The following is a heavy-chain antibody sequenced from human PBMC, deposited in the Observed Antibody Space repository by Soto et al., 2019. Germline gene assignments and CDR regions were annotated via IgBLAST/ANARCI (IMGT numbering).Heavy chain of an antibody. CDR2: IVYCGST. V-gene: IGHV4-39*01. J-gene: IGHJ4*02. CDR3: ARLPRTDYKFWSGCL. Sequence: PSETLSLTCTVSGDSISSSNYYWGWIRQPPGKGLEWIGSIVYCGSTYYSPSLKSRVTISVDTSKNQFSLKLSSVTAADTAVFYCARLPRTDYKFWSGCLWGLGTLVTVSS. D-gene: IGHD3-3*01. CDR1: GDSISSSNYY.